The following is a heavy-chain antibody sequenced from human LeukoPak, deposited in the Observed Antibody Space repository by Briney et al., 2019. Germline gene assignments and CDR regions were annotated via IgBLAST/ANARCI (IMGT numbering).Heavy chain of an antibody. V-gene: IGHV3-7*01. J-gene: IGHJ4*02. D-gene: IGHD6-6*01. CDR1: GFTFSNSW. CDR3: AREAR. Sequence: PGGSLRLSCEASGFTFSNSWMSWVRQATGKGLEWVANINQDGSGKYYVDSVRGRFTISRDNAKNSLYLQMNSLRAEDTAVYYCAREARWGQGTLVTVSS. CDR2: INQDGSGK.